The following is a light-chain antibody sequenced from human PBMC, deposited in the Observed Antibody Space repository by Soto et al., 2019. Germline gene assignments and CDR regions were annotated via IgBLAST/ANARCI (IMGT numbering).Light chain of an antibody. J-gene: IGKJ1*01. CDR2: DVS. CDR3: QQRSNWPRT. V-gene: IGKV3-11*01. CDR1: QNISNY. Sequence: IVLTQSPATLSLSPRKRATLSCRASQNISNYLIWYQQKPGQAPRLLIYDVSNRATGIPDRLSGSGSGTDLTLTISSLQPEDFAVYYCQQRSNWPRTFGQGTKVDIK.